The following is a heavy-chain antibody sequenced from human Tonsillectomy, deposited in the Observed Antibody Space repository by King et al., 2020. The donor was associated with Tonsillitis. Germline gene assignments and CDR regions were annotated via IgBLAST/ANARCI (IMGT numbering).Heavy chain of an antibody. CDR1: GFTVSSNY. J-gene: IGHJ4*02. D-gene: IGHD6-19*01. V-gene: IGHV3-66*01. Sequence: VQLVESGGGLVQPGGSLRLSCAASGFTVSSNYMSWVRQAPGKGLEWVSVIYSGGSTYYAASVKGRFTISRDNSKNTLFLQMNSLRAEDTAVYYCARDPKGRAGTGRIDYWGQGTLVTVSS. CDR3: ARDPKGRAGTGRIDY. CDR2: IYSGGST.